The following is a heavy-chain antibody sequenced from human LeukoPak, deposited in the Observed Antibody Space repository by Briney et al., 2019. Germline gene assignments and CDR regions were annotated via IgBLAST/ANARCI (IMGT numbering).Heavy chain of an antibody. Sequence: GGSLRLSCAASGFTFSSYGMHWVRQAPGKGLEWVAVISYDGSNKYYAVSVKGRFTISRDNSKNTLYLQMNSLRAEDTAVYYCAKYGADDAFDIWGQGTMVTVSS. J-gene: IGHJ3*02. CDR2: ISYDGSNK. V-gene: IGHV3-30*18. D-gene: IGHD4-17*01. CDR1: GFTFSSYG. CDR3: AKYGADDAFDI.